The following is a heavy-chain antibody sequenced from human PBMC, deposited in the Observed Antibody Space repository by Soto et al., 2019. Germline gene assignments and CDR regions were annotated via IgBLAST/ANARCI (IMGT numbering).Heavy chain of an antibody. V-gene: IGHV1-2*02. CDR1: GYTFTDYY. Sequence: QMQLVQSGAEVKKPGASVKVSCQASGYTFTDYYIHWVRPAPGQGLKWMGWINPTGGGTNYAQKFRVRGTMTRGTTTSTAYLELSRLTSDDTAVFYCARSFSSRYFYNEYAMDVWGQGTTVTVSS. CDR2: INPTGGGT. D-gene: IGHD3-22*01. J-gene: IGHJ6*02. CDR3: ARSFSSRYFYNEYAMDV.